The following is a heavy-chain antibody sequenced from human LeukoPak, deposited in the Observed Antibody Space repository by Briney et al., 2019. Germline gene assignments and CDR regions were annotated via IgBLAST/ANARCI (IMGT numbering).Heavy chain of an antibody. CDR1: GFTFSDYY. V-gene: IGHV3-11*01. CDR2: ISSSGSTI. J-gene: IGHJ4*02. CDR3: ARGRTGDSSSWQPFDY. D-gene: IGHD6-13*01. Sequence: GGSLRLSCAASGFTFSDYYMSWLRQAPGKGLEWVSYISSSGSTIYYADSVKGRFTISRDNAKNSLYLQMNSLRAEDTAVYYCARGRTGDSSSWQPFDYWGQGTLVTVSS.